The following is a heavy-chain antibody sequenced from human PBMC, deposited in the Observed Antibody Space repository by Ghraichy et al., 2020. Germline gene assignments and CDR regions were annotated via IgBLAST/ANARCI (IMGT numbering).Heavy chain of an antibody. CDR3: ARLFGGMAYDCWSGYYGDYFDY. D-gene: IGHD3-3*01. CDR1: GGSFSGYY. Sequence: SETLSLTCAVYGGSFSGYYWSWIRQPPGKGLEWIGEINHSGSTNYNPSLKSRVTISVDTSKNQFSLKLSSVTAADTAVYYCARLFGGMAYDCWSGYYGDYFDYWGQGTLVTVSS. J-gene: IGHJ4*02. V-gene: IGHV4-34*01. CDR2: INHSGST.